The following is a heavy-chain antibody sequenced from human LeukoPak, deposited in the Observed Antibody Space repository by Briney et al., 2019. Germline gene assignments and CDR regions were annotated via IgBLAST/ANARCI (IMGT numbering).Heavy chain of an antibody. CDR2: IYYSGST. Sequence: PSETLSLTCTVSGGSISSSSYYWGWIRQPPGKGLEWIGSIYYSGSTYYNPSLKSRVTISVDTSKNQFSLKLSSVTAADTAVYYRARHPPYSSSCFDYWGQGTLVTVSS. CDR1: GGSISSSSYY. CDR3: ARHPPYSSSCFDY. V-gene: IGHV4-39*01. D-gene: IGHD6-13*01. J-gene: IGHJ4*02.